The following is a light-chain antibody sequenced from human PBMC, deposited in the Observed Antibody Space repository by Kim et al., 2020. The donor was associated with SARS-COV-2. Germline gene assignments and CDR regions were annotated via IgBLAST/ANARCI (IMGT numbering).Light chain of an antibody. CDR1: QSVSSY. V-gene: IGKV3-11*01. CDR2: DAS. J-gene: IGKJ2*01. Sequence: LSLSSRERATLSCRASQSVSSYLAWYQQKPGQAPRLLIYDASNRATGIPARFSGSGSGTDFTLTISSLEPEDFAVYYCQQRSNWPTFGPGTKLEI. CDR3: QQRSNWPT.